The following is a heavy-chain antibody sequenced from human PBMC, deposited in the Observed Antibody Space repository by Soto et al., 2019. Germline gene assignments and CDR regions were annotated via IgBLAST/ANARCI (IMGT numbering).Heavy chain of an antibody. V-gene: IGHV3-48*02. CDR1: GFTFSSYG. Sequence: EVQLVHSGGGLVQPGGSLRLSCVASGFTFSSYGMNWVRQAPGKGLEWVSYISSGPVTTNYADSVKGRFTISRDNAKSSLYLQLNILRYDDTAVYYCARGGAARPDYWGQGTLVIVSS. J-gene: IGHJ4*02. D-gene: IGHD2-15*01. CDR2: ISSGPVTT. CDR3: ARGGAARPDY.